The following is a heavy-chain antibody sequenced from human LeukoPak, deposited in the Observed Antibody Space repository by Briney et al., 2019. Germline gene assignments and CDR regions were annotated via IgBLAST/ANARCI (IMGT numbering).Heavy chain of an antibody. J-gene: IGHJ4*02. D-gene: IGHD3-3*01. Sequence: GASVKVSCKASGYIFTSYGISWVRQAPGQGLEWMGWISAYNGNTNHAQNFQGRVTVTTETSTSTAYMELRSPRSDDTAVYYCARDRGTYYDFWSGYHYWGQGTLVTVSS. V-gene: IGHV1-18*01. CDR3: ARDRGTYYDFWSGYHY. CDR2: ISAYNGNT. CDR1: GYIFTSYG.